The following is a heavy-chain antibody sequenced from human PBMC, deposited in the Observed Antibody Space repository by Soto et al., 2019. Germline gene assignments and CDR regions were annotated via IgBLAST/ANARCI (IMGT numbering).Heavy chain of an antibody. D-gene: IGHD1-26*01. V-gene: IGHV3-30*18. CDR1: GFTFSSYG. CDR3: AKEVSIVGAGGAFDI. Sequence: GGSLRLSCAASGFTFSSYGMHWVRQAPGKGLEWVAVISYDGSNKYYADSVKGRFTISRDNSKNTLYLQMNSLRAEDTAVYYCAKEVSIVGAGGAFDIWGQGTMVTVSS. J-gene: IGHJ3*02. CDR2: ISYDGSNK.